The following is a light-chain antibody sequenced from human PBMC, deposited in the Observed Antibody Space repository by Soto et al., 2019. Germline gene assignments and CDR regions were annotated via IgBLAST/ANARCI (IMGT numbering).Light chain of an antibody. CDR2: SAS. CDR1: QDISVY. J-gene: IGKJ5*01. Sequence: DIQMTQSPSSLSASVGDRVTITCRASQDISVYLAWYQQKPGKVPKLLLYSASTLQSGVPSRFSGSGSGTDFTLTISSLQPEDVATYDCQKFNTAPLTFGQGTRLEIK. CDR3: QKFNTAPLT. V-gene: IGKV1-27*01.